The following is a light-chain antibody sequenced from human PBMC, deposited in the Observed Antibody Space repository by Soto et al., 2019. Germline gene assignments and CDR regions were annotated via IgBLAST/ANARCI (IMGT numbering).Light chain of an antibody. Sequence: EIVLTQSPGTLSLPPGERVTLSCGASQSVPANYLAWYQHKPGQAPRLLIYGASNRATGIPDRFSGSGSGTDFTLTVSRLEPEDFAVYFCLQYGTPWWTFGQGARVEIK. CDR2: GAS. CDR1: QSVPANY. J-gene: IGKJ1*01. CDR3: LQYGTPWWT. V-gene: IGKV3-20*01.